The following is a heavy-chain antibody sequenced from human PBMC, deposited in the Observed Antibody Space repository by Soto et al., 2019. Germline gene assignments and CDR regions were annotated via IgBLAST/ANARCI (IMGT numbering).Heavy chain of an antibody. J-gene: IGHJ4*02. CDR1: GYSFTTYW. CDR3: ARLKYCSGGSCYGRLPADY. D-gene: IGHD2-15*01. V-gene: IGHV5-51*01. Sequence: GESLKISCRGYGYSFTTYWIGWVRKMPGKGLEWMGIIYPDDSDTRYSPSFQGQVTISADKSISTAYLQWSSLKASDTAMYYCARLKYCSGGSCYGRLPADYWGQGTLVTVS. CDR2: IYPDDSDT.